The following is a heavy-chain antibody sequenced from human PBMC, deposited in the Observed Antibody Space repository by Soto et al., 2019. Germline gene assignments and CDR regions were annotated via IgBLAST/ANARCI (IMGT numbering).Heavy chain of an antibody. V-gene: IGHV4-4*02. CDR3: ARKGITMVRGTIRMRNWFDP. Sequence: QVQLQESGPGLVKPSGTLSLTCAVSGGYISSSNWWSWVRQPPGKGLEWIGEIYHSGSTNYNPSLKSRNTISVDKSKNQFSLKMSSVTAADTAVYYWARKGITMVRGTIRMRNWFDPCGQGTLVTVAS. CDR1: GGYISSSNW. D-gene: IGHD3-10*01. CDR2: IYHSGST. J-gene: IGHJ5*02.